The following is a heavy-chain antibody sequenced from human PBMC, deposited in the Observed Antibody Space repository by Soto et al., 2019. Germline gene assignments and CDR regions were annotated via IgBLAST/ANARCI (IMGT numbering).Heavy chain of an antibody. CDR2: VYDSDST. Sequence: QVQLQESGPGLVKPSETLSLTCSVSGGSMKSHYWSWIRQPPGKGLEWIGYVYDSDSTNYNSSLKRRVVMSTDTSNTQVFLRLSSVTASDTAVYYGARTRASVCGDLNYYYYGLDVWGQGTTVIVSS. J-gene: IGHJ6*02. CDR1: GGSMKSHY. D-gene: IGHD2-8*01. CDR3: ARTRASVCGDLNYYYYGLDV. V-gene: IGHV4-59*11.